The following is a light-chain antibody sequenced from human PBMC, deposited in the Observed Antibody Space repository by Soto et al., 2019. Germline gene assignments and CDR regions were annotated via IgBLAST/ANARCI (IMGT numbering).Light chain of an antibody. CDR1: QSLLYKSNNKNS. CDR3: QQYYDIPYT. Sequence: DIVMTQSPDSLPVSLGERATINCKSSQSLLYKSNNKNSLAWYQQKPGQRPQLLIYWTSTRESGVPDRFTGSGSGTDTTLTINSLQADDVAVYYCQQYYDIPYTFGQGTKLQIK. V-gene: IGKV4-1*01. CDR2: WTS. J-gene: IGKJ2*01.